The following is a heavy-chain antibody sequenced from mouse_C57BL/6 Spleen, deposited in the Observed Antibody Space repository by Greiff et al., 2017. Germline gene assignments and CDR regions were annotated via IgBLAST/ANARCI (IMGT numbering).Heavy chain of an antibody. D-gene: IGHD1-1*01. J-gene: IGHJ1*03. V-gene: IGHV1-50*01. CDR1: GYTFTSYL. CDR3: APYGSRGYFDV. CDR2: IDPSDSYT. Sequence: VQLQQPGAELVKPGASVKLSCKASGYTFTSYLMQWVKQRPGQGLEWIGEIDPSDSYTNYNQKFKGKATLTVDTSSSTAYMQLSSLTSEDSAVYYCAPYGSRGYFDVWGTGTTVTVSS.